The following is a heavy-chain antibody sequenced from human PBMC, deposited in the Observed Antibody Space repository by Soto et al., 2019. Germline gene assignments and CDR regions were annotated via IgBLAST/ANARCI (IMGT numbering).Heavy chain of an antibody. J-gene: IGHJ4*02. D-gene: IGHD2-15*01. CDR3: ARLNRGNLGFDY. CDR2: IYYSGST. Sequence: QLQLQESAPGLVKPSETLSLTCTVSGGSISSSSFYWGWIRQPPGKGLEWIGNIYYSGSTYYNPSLKSRVTISVDTSKNHFSLELSSVIATDTAVYYCARLNRGNLGFDYWGQGTLVTVSS. V-gene: IGHV4-39*02. CDR1: GGSISSSSFY.